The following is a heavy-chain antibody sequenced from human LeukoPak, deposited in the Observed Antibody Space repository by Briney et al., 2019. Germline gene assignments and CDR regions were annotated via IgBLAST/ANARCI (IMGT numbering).Heavy chain of an antibody. CDR3: ARGYCSSTSCYVDAFDI. V-gene: IGHV4-4*07. J-gene: IGHJ3*02. CDR2: IYTSGST. D-gene: IGHD2-2*01. Sequence: PSETLSLTCTVSGGSISSYYWSWIRQPAGKGLEWIGRIYTSGSTNYNPSLKSRVTISVDTSKNQFSLKLSSVTAADTAVYYCARGYCSSTSCYVDAFDIWGQGTMVTVSS. CDR1: GGSISSYY.